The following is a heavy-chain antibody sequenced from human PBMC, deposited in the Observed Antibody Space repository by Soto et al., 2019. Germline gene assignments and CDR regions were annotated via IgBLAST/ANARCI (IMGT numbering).Heavy chain of an antibody. CDR3: ARDSGAVPLDY. V-gene: IGHV3-7*03. CDR1: GFTFSSSW. D-gene: IGHD3-10*01. Sequence: EVQLVESGGGLVQPGGSLRLSCAASGFTFSSSWMNWVRQAPGRGLEGVANIKQGGNERHYVDSVKGRFTISRDNAKNSLHLQMNTLRAEDTAVYYCARDSGAVPLDYWGQGTLVTVSS. CDR2: IKQGGNER. J-gene: IGHJ4*02.